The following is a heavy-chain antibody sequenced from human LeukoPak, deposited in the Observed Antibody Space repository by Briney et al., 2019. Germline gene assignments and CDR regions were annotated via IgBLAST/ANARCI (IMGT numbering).Heavy chain of an antibody. D-gene: IGHD5-12*01. CDR2: ITADGGST. V-gene: IGHV3-23*01. CDR3: ARVWLRDYMDV. Sequence: HPGGSLRLSCAVSGFIFRSYAMNWVRQAPGKGLEWVAAITADGGSTHYTTSVKGRFIISRDTPKNTLSLQMNNLRAEDTAVYFCARVWLRDYMDVWGEGTTVSVSS. J-gene: IGHJ6*03. CDR1: GFIFRSYA.